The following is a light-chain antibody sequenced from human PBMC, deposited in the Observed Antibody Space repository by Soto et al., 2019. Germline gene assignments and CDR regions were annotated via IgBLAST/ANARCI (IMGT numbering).Light chain of an antibody. Sequence: QSALTQPASVSGSPGQSITISCTGTNSDVGAYNYVSWHQQHPGKAPKLIIYEVSNRPSGVSNRFSGSKSGNTASLTISGLQAEDEADYYCCSYTTGSTLVFGEGTKVTVL. J-gene: IGLJ2*01. CDR3: CSYTTGSTLV. V-gene: IGLV2-14*01. CDR2: EVS. CDR1: NSDVGAYNY.